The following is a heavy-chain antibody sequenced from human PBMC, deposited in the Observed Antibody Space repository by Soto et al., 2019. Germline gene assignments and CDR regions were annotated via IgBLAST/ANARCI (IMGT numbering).Heavy chain of an antibody. CDR3: ARDPLAAAEPEDY. D-gene: IGHD6-13*01. CDR2: INPDGRTT. J-gene: IGHJ4*02. V-gene: IGHV3-74*01. Sequence: PGGSLRLSCAASGFTLSSYWMHWVRQAPGKGLVWVSVINPDGRTTSYAGSVKGRFTISRDNAKNTLYLQMNSLRAEDTAVYYRARDPLAAAEPEDYWGQGTLVTVSS. CDR1: GFTLSSYW.